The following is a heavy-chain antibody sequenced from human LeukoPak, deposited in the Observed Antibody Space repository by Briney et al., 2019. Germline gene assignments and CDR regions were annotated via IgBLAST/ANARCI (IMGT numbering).Heavy chain of an antibody. V-gene: IGHV3-7*05. CDR2: IKQDGSEK. J-gene: IGHJ5*02. D-gene: IGHD3-10*01. CDR1: GFTFSSHW. CDR3: ARSNREFASGSGDL. Sequence: GGSLRLSCAASGFTFSSHWMSWVRQGPGKGLEWVADIKQDGSEKYYVDTVKGRFTISRDNAKNSLYLEMNSLRAEDTAVYYCARSNREFASGSGDLWGQGTLVTVSS.